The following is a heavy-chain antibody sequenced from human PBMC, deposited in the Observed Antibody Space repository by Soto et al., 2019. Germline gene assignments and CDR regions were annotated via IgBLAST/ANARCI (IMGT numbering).Heavy chain of an antibody. CDR3: ANVRGYSYGYYFDY. Sequence: WGSLRLSCAASGFTFISYAMILFRHSPGKWLEWVSAISGSGGSTYYADSVKGRFTISRDNSKNTLYLQMNSLRAEDTAVYYCANVRGYSYGYYFDYWGQGTLVTVSS. CDR1: GFTFISYA. D-gene: IGHD5-18*01. V-gene: IGHV3-23*01. J-gene: IGHJ4*02. CDR2: ISGSGGST.